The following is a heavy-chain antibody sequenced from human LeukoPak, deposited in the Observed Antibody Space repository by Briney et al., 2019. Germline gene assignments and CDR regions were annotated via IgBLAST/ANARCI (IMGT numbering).Heavy chain of an antibody. V-gene: IGHV3-30*03. Sequence: PGGSLRLSCAASGFTFSSYWMSWVRQAPGKGLEWVAVISYDGSNKYYADSVKGRFTISRDNSKNTLYLQMNSLRAEDTAVYYCARASGSYYEIEYNFDYWGQGTLVTVSS. CDR3: ARASGSYYEIEYNFDY. J-gene: IGHJ4*02. CDR2: ISYDGSNK. D-gene: IGHD1-26*01. CDR1: GFTFSSYW.